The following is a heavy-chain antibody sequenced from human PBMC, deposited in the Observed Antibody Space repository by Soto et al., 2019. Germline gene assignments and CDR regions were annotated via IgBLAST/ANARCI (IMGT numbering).Heavy chain of an antibody. D-gene: IGHD2-2*01. CDR2: FDPEDGET. CDR3: ATWPGRYARTPKQIHKGGSFDY. CDR1: GYTLTELS. V-gene: IGHV1-24*01. J-gene: IGHJ4*02. Sequence: ASVKVSCKVSGYTLTELSMHWVRQAPGKGLEWMGGFDPEDGETIYAQKFQGRVTMTEDTSTDTAYMELGSLRSEDTAVYYCATWPGRYARTPKQIHKGGSFDYGGQETRFTVPS.